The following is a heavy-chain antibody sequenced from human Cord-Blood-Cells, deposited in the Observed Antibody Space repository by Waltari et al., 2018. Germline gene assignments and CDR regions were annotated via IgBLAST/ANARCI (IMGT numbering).Heavy chain of an antibody. Sequence: QLQLQQSVPGLVKPSPTLPLTFPIPGVSFSSNSSAWHSSRQSPSRGLEWLGRTYYRSKWYNDYAVSVKSRITINPDTSKNQFSLQLNSVTPEDTAVYYCARYSSSWYAFDIWGQGTMVTVSS. CDR3: ARYSSSWYAFDI. V-gene: IGHV6-1*01. D-gene: IGHD6-13*01. CDR1: GVSFSSNSSA. CDR2: TYYRSKWYN. J-gene: IGHJ3*02.